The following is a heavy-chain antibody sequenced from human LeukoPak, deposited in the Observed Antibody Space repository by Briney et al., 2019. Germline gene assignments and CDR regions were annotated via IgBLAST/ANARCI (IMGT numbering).Heavy chain of an antibody. CDR2: ISSSSSYI. CDR1: GFTFSSYS. J-gene: IGHJ4*02. CDR3: ARDRSSSWYGINDY. Sequence: PGGSLRLSCAASGFTFSSYSMNWVRQAPGKGLEWVSSISSSSSYIYYADSVKGRFTISRDNAKNSLYLQMNSLRAEDTAVYYCARDRSSSWYGINDYWGQGTLVTVSS. D-gene: IGHD6-13*01. V-gene: IGHV3-21*01.